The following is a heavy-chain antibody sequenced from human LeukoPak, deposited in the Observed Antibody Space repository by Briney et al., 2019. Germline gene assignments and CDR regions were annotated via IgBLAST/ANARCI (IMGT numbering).Heavy chain of an antibody. CDR1: GFTFSSYS. J-gene: IGHJ6*02. CDR2: ISSSSSYI. D-gene: IGHD2-15*01. Sequence: GGSLRLSCAASGFTFSSYSMNWVRQAPGKGLEWVSSISSSSSYIYYADLVKGRFTISRDNAKNSLYLQMNSLRAEDTAVYYCARDGYCSGGSCYSWGGYYYYGMDVWGQGTTVTVSS. V-gene: IGHV3-21*01. CDR3: ARDGYCSGGSCYSWGGYYYYGMDV.